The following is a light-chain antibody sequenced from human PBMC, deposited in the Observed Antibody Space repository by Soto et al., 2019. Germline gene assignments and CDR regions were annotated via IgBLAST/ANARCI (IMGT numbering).Light chain of an antibody. J-gene: IGLJ2*01. V-gene: IGLV2-14*01. CDR2: EVS. Sequence: QSVLTQPASVSGSPGQSITISCTGTSSDVGAYNYVSWYQQYAGKAPKLMIYEVSNRPSGVSNRFSGSKSGNTASLTISGLQAEDEADYYCGTYTGSNTLLFGGGTQLTVL. CDR1: SSDVGAYNY. CDR3: GTYTGSNTLL.